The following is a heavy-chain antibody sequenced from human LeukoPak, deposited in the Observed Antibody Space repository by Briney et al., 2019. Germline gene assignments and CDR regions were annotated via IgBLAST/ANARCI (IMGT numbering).Heavy chain of an antibody. CDR2: ISATGASP. D-gene: IGHD6-19*01. J-gene: IGHJ4*02. CDR3: ARDPDSSGH. CDR1: GYTFNNHA. Sequence: GGSLRLSCAASGYTFNNHAMNWVRQAPGKGLEWVSSISATGASPYYADSLKGRFTISRDNSKNTLYLQMNSLRAEDTAVYYCARDPDSSGHWGQGTLVTVSS. V-gene: IGHV3-23*01.